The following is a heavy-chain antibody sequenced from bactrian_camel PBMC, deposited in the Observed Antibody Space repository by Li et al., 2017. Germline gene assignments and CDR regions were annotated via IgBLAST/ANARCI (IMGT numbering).Heavy chain of an antibody. D-gene: IGHD3*01. V-gene: IGHV3S53*01. Sequence: QVQLVESGGGSVQAGGSLRLSCAASSYRGCMAWVRQAPGKEREGVATIDSDGSTLYADSVKGRFTISKDNAKNTLYLQMNSLKPEDTGIYYCAADQGAAKTSNGIWIDYDYNYWGQGTQVTVS. CDR1: SYRGC. CDR3: AADQGAAKTSNGIWIDYDYNY. CDR2: IDSDGST. J-gene: IGHJ4*01.